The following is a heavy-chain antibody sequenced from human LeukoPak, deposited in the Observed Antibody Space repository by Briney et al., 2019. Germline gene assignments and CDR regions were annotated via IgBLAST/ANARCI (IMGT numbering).Heavy chain of an antibody. Sequence: SETLSLTCAVYGGSFSGYYWSWIRQPPGKGLEWIGYIYYSGSTNYNPSLKSRVTISVDTSKNQFSLKLSSVTAADTAVYYCARRSYSSGWSFWFDPWGQGTLVTVSS. V-gene: IGHV4-59*08. J-gene: IGHJ5*02. D-gene: IGHD6-19*01. CDR3: ARRSYSSGWSFWFDP. CDR2: IYYSGST. CDR1: GGSFSGYY.